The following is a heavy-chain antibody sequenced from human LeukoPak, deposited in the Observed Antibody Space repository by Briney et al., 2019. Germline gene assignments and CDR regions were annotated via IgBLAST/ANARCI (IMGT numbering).Heavy chain of an antibody. CDR1: GFTFSNAW. Sequence: GGSLRLSCAASGFTFSNAWMSWVRQAPGKGLEWVGRIKSKTDAGTTDYAAPVKGRFTISRDNSKNTLYLQLTRLRAEDTAVYYCVRASSSWLDYWGQGTLVTVSS. CDR3: VRASSSWLDY. J-gene: IGHJ4*02. D-gene: IGHD6-13*01. CDR2: IKSKTDAGTT. V-gene: IGHV3-15*01.